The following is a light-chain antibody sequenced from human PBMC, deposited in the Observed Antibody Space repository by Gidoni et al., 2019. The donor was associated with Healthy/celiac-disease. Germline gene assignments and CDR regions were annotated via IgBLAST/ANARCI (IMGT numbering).Light chain of an antibody. CDR3: QQYDNLSLT. CDR1: QDISNY. V-gene: IGKV1-33*01. J-gene: IGKJ4*01. Sequence: DIQLTQAPPALSASVGDRVTITCQARQDISNYLNWYQQKPGKAPKLLIYDASNLETGVPSRFSGSGSGTDFTFTISSLQPEDIATYYCQQYDNLSLTFGGGTKVEIK. CDR2: DAS.